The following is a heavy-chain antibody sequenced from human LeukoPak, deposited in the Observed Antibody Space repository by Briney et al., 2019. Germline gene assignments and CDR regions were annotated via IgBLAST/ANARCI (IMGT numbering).Heavy chain of an antibody. CDR2: IYTSGST. CDR3: AREGSSGWYKGYYYYMDV. CDR1: GGSISSCSYY. Sequence: SQTLSLTCTVSGGSISSCSYYWSWIRPPAGKGLEWIGRIYTSGSTNYNPSLKIRVTISVDTTKNQFSLKLSSVTAADTAVYYCAREGSSGWYKGYYYYMDVWGKGTTVTVSS. J-gene: IGHJ6*03. V-gene: IGHV4-61*02. D-gene: IGHD6-19*01.